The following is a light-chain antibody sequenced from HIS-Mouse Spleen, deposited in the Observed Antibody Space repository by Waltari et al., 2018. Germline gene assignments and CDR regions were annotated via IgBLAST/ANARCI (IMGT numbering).Light chain of an antibody. V-gene: IGLV2-8*01. CDR3: SSYAGSNNLV. CDR1: SRDVGGYNY. CDR2: EVS. Sequence: QSALTQPPSASGPPGQSVTISCTGTSRDVGGYNYVPWYQQHPGKAPKLMIYEVSKRPSGVPDRFSGSKSGNTASLTVSGLQAEDEADYYCSSYAGSNNLVFGGGTKLTVL. J-gene: IGLJ3*02.